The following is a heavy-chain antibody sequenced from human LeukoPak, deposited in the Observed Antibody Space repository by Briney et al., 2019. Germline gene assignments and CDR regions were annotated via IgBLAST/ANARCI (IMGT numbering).Heavy chain of an antibody. J-gene: IGHJ3*01. Sequence: PGRTLRLSCAASGFTFSSYAMHWVRQAPGKGLEWVAVISYDGSNKYYADSVKGRFNISRDNSKNTLYLQMNSLRAGDTAVYFCAGDPHFFGGSGCFDLWSQGTMVSVSS. D-gene: IGHD3-10*01. CDR1: GFTFSSYA. CDR3: AGDPHFFGGSGCFDL. V-gene: IGHV3-30-3*01. CDR2: ISYDGSNK.